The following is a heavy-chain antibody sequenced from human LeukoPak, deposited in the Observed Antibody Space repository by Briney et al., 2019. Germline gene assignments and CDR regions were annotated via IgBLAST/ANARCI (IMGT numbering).Heavy chain of an antibody. J-gene: IGHJ4*02. D-gene: IGHD1-26*01. V-gene: IGHV4-39*01. CDR1: GGSISSSSYY. Sequence: KSSETLSLTCAVSGGSISSSSYYWGWIRQPPGKGLEWIGSIYYSGRAYYNPSLESRVSISMDTSRNQFSLELNSVTAADTAVYYCARRPAVVGGTFDYWGQGTLVTVSS. CDR3: ARRPAVVGGTFDY. CDR2: IYYSGRA.